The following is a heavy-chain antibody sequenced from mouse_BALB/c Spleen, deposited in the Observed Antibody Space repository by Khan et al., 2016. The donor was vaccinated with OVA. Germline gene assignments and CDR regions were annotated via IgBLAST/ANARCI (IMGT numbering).Heavy chain of an antibody. CDR1: GYSITSDYA. V-gene: IGHV3-2*02. CDR2: ISYSGST. CDR3: ARRAYYANWYFDV. J-gene: IGHJ1*01. Sequence: VQLKESGPGLVKPSQSLSLTCTVTGYSITSDYAWNWIRQFPGNKLEWMGYISYSGSTSYNPSLKSRISITRDTSKNQFFLQLNSVTTGDTATYDCARRAYYANWYFDVWGAGTTVTVSS. D-gene: IGHD1-1*02.